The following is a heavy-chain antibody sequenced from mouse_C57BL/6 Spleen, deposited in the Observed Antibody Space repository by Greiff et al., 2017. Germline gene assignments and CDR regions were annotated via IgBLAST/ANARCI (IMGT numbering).Heavy chain of an antibody. CDR1: GYTFTDYY. J-gene: IGHJ3*01. Sequence: EVQLQQSGPELVKPGASVKISCKASGYTFTDYYMNWVKQSHGKSLEWIGDINPNNGGTSYNQKFKGKATLTVDKSSSTAYMELRSLTSEDSAVYYCAKGAYYGNYAWFAYWGQGTLVTVSA. CDR3: AKGAYYGNYAWFAY. V-gene: IGHV1-26*01. D-gene: IGHD2-10*01. CDR2: INPNNGGT.